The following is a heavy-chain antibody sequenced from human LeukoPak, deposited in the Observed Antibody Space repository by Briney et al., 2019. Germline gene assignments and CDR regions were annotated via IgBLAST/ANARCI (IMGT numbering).Heavy chain of an antibody. D-gene: IGHD6-19*01. CDR3: ARDQLRVEPAVADPDSGKNQLGRPFDP. CDR1: GGSFSGYY. Sequence: PSETLSLTCAVYGGSFSGYYWSWIRQPPGKGLEWIGEINHSGSTNYNPSLKSRVTISVDTSKNQFSLKLSSVTAADTAVYYRARDQLRVEPAVADPDSGKNQLGRPFDPWGQGTLVTVSS. CDR2: INHSGST. J-gene: IGHJ5*02. V-gene: IGHV4-34*01.